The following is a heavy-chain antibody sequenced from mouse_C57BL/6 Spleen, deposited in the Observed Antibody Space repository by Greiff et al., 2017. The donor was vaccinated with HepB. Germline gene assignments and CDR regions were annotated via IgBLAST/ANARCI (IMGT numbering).Heavy chain of an antibody. D-gene: IGHD1-1*01. V-gene: IGHV2-2*01. CDR1: GFSLTSYG. J-gene: IGHJ4*01. Sequence: VQLQQSGPGLVQPSQSLSITCTVSGFSLTSYGVHWVRQSPGKGLEWLGVIWSGGSTDYNAAFISRLSISKDNSKSQVFFKMNSLQADDTAIYYCARTLLYYYGSSYYAMDYWGQGTSVTVSS. CDR2: IWSGGST. CDR3: ARTLLYYYGSSYYAMDY.